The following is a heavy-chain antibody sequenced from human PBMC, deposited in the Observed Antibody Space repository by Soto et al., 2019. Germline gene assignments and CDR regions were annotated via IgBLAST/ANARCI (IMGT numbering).Heavy chain of an antibody. Sequence: GSLRLSCAASGFTFSSYAMSWVRQAPGKGLEWVSAISGSGGSTYYADSVKGRFTISRDNSKNTLYLQMNSLRAEDTAVYYCAGSSVRYYGMDVWGQGTAVTVSS. D-gene: IGHD3-10*01. CDR3: AGSSVRYYGMDV. J-gene: IGHJ6*02. CDR2: ISGSGGST. V-gene: IGHV3-23*01. CDR1: GFTFSSYA.